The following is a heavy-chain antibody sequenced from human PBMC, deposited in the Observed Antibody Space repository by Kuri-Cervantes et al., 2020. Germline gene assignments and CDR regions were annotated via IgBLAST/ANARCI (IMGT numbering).Heavy chain of an antibody. CDR1: GGSISSYY. J-gene: IGHJ3*02. V-gene: IGHV4-39*07. CDR3: ARDCSGAGCYVLSLAFDI. CDR2: NYYSGST. D-gene: IGHD2-15*01. Sequence: GSLRLSCTVSGGSISSYYWSWIRQPPGKGLEWIGSNYYSGSTYYNPSLKSRVTISVDKSKNQFSLKLSSVTAADTAVYYCARDCSGAGCYVLSLAFDIWGQGTMVTVSS.